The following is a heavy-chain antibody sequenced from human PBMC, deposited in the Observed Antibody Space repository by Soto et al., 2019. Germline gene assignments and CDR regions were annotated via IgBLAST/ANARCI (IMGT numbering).Heavy chain of an antibody. CDR2: ISTDKGKT. CDR3: ATRSPAFDY. V-gene: IGHV1-18*01. CDR1: GYTFTSYG. J-gene: IGHJ4*02. Sequence: QVQLVQSGPEVKKPGASVKVSCKTSGYTFTSYGISWVRQAPGQGLEWMGWISTDKGKTNYAQKFQGRVTMITDTSTSTAYMELRSLRSDDTAVYYCATRSPAFDYWGQGTLVTVSS.